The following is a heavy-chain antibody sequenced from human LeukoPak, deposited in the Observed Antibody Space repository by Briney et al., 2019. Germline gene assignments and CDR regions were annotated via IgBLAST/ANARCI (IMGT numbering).Heavy chain of an antibody. D-gene: IGHD1-1*01. CDR2: IYYSGST. CDR1: GGSISSYY. J-gene: IGHJ3*02. Sequence: PSETLSPTCTVSGGSISSYYWSWIRQPPGKGLEWIGYIYYSGSTNYNPSLKSRVTISVDTSKNQFSLKLSSVTAADTAVYYCARGWIDAFDIWGQGTMVTVSS. V-gene: IGHV4-59*01. CDR3: ARGWIDAFDI.